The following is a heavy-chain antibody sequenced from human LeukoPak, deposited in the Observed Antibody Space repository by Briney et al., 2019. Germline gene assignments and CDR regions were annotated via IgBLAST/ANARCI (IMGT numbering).Heavy chain of an antibody. D-gene: IGHD3-10*01. V-gene: IGHV1-46*01. CDR3: ARATMVRGADDAFDI. Sequence: GASVKVPCKASGYTFTSYYMHWARQAPGQGLEWMGIINPSGGSTSYAQKFQGRVTMTRDTSTSTVYMELSSLRSEDTAVYYCARATMVRGADDAFDIWGQGTMVTVSS. J-gene: IGHJ3*02. CDR2: INPSGGST. CDR1: GYTFTSYY.